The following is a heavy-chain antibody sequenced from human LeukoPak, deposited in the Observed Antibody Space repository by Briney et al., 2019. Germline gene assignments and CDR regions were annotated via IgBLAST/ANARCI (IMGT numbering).Heavy chain of an antibody. CDR3: SRAFPPLRTSAAGDF. D-gene: IGHD6-25*01. CDR2: VSGRSSQM. Sequence: GGSLTLSYTVSGFTFSDYDMNWVRLAPGKGLEWVSSVSGRSSQMYYTDSEKGRFTISRDNAKNSLYLQMNSLRAEYTAGYYCSRAFPPLRTSAAGDFGGQGTLVTVSS. CDR1: GFTFSDYD. V-gene: IGHV3-21*06. J-gene: IGHJ4*02.